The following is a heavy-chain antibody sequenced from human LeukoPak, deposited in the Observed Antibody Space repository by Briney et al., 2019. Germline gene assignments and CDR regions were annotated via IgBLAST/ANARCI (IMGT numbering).Heavy chain of an antibody. V-gene: IGHV3-48*03. CDR2: ISSSGSTI. Sequence: GGSLRLSCAASGFTFSIYEMNWVRQAPGKGLEWVSYISSSGSTIYYADSVKGRFTVSRDNARNSLYLQMNSLRAEDTAVYYCARETDSTLFDYWGQGTLVIVSS. J-gene: IGHJ4*02. D-gene: IGHD2-2*01. CDR3: ARETDSTLFDY. CDR1: GFTFSIYE.